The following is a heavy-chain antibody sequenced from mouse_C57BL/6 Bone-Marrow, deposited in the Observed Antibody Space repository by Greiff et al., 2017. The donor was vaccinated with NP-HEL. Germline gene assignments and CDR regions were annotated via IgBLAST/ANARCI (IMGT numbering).Heavy chain of an antibody. Sequence: QVQLQQPGADLVKPGASVKLSCKASGYTFTSYWMHWVKQRPGRGLEWIGRIDPNSGGTKFNEKFKTKATLTVDKSSSTAYMQLSSLTSEDSAVYYCARYYYGSRGWYVDVWGTGTTVTVSS. J-gene: IGHJ1*03. CDR2: IDPNSGGT. CDR1: GYTFTSYW. D-gene: IGHD1-1*01. CDR3: ARYYYGSRGWYVDV. V-gene: IGHV1-72*01.